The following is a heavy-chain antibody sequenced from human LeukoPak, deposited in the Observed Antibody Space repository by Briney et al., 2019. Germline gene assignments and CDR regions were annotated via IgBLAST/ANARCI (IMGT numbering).Heavy chain of an antibody. J-gene: IGHJ4*02. D-gene: IGHD3-10*01. V-gene: IGHV3-74*01. CDR1: GFTFSNYW. CDR3: VVDLSGSADY. CDR2: IKYDGSAT. Sequence: GGSLRLSCAASGFTFSNYWMHWIRQVPGKGLVWVSHIKYDGSATNYADSVKGRFTISRDNAKNTLYLQMNSLRTEDSALYYCVVDLSGSADYWGQGTLVTVSS.